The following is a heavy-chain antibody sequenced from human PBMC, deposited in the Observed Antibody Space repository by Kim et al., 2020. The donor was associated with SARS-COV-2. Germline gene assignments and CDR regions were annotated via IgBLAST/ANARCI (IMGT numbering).Heavy chain of an antibody. CDR2: INAAGSNT. V-gene: IGHV3-23*01. CDR3: AKRGHGHNGED. J-gene: IGHJ4*02. D-gene: IGHD3-10*01. Sequence: GGSLRLSCAASGFTFSSYAMSWVRQAPGKGLEWVSAINAAGSNTYYADSVKGRFTISRDNSRSTLYLQMNGPRVEDTGLYYCAKRGHGHNGEDWGQGTLVPVPS. CDR1: GFTFSSYA.